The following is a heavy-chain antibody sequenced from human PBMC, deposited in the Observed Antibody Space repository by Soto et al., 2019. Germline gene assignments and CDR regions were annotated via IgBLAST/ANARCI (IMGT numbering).Heavy chain of an antibody. Sequence: PSETLSLTCSVSGASIRSGGFYWSWLRQSPGKGLEWIGHIYYTGSTFVSPSLKGRLTISLDTSKNQISLDLSSVTAADTAMYYCARIEMASIKWGRGTLVTVSS. CDR2: IYYTGST. V-gene: IGHV4-31*03. CDR3: ARIEMASIK. J-gene: IGHJ4*02. CDR1: GASIRSGGFY. D-gene: IGHD5-12*01.